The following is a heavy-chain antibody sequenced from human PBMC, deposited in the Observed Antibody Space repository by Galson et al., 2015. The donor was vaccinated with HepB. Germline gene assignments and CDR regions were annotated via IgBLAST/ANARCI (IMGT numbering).Heavy chain of an antibody. V-gene: IGHV3-74*01. D-gene: IGHD2-8*02. J-gene: IGHJ6*04. CDR1: GFTFSKYW. CDR3: ASLVAYHYIGMDG. CDR2: INSDGSST. Sequence: SLRLSCAASGFTFSKYWMYWVRQAPGKGLVWVSRINSDGSSTTYADSVKGRFTVSRDNAKNTLYLQMNSLRVEDTAVYYCASLVAYHYIGMDGWGEGTTVTVSS.